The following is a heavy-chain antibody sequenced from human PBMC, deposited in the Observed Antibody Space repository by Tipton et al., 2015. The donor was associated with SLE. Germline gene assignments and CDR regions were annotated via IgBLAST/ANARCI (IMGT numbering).Heavy chain of an antibody. D-gene: IGHD5-18*01. V-gene: IGHV4-59*01. CDR3: ASLGYSYGLGFDY. CDR2: IYNSGTT. CDR1: GGSISSYY. Sequence: TLSLTCTVSGGSISSYYWSWYRQPPGKGLEWIGFIYNSGTTKYNPSLKSRVSISVDTSKNQFSLKLSSVTAADTAVYYCASLGYSYGLGFDYWGQGTLVTVSS. J-gene: IGHJ4*02.